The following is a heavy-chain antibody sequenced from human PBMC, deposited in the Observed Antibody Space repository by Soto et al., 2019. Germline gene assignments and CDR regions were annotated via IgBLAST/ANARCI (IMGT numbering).Heavy chain of an antibody. CDR2: IKEDGSEE. D-gene: IGHD3-16*01. Sequence: PGGSLRLSCAASGFIFSSYWMRWVRQAPGKGLEWVASIKEDGSEEYYVDSVKGRFTISRDNAKNSLYLQMNSLRAEDTAVYYCARSYSRVMQYWGQGTLVTVSS. CDR3: ARSYSRVMQY. J-gene: IGHJ4*02. CDR1: GFIFSSYW. V-gene: IGHV3-7*01.